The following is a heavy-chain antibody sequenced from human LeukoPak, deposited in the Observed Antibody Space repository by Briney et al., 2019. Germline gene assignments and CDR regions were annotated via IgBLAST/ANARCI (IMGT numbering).Heavy chain of an antibody. CDR1: GYTLTELS. CDR3: ARAAFGSSGWYLIGY. J-gene: IGHJ4*02. Sequence: RASVKVSCKVSGYTLTELSMHWVRQAPGQGLEWMGRINPNSGGTNYAQKFQGRVTMTRDTSTSTVYMELSSLRSEDTAVYYCARAAFGSSGWYLIGYWGQGTLVTVSS. V-gene: IGHV1-2*06. D-gene: IGHD6-19*01. CDR2: INPNSGGT.